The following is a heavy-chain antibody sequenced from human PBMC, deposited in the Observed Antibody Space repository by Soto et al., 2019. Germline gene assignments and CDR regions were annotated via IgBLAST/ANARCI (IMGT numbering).Heavy chain of an antibody. CDR3: TREGAIFVALDV. D-gene: IGHD3-3*01. Sequence: ASVKVSCKASGYTFTSYDINWVRQATGQGLEWMGWMNPNSGNTGYAQKFQGRVTMTRNTSISTAYMELSSLRSEDTAVYYCTREGAIFVALDVWGQGTTVTVSS. V-gene: IGHV1-8*01. CDR1: GYTFTSYD. CDR2: MNPNSGNT. J-gene: IGHJ6*02.